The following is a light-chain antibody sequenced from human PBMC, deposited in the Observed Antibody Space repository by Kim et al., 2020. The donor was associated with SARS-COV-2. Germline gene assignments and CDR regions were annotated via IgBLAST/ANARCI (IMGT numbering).Light chain of an antibody. CDR2: GAS. Sequence: SPGERATLSCRASLSVSNNLAWYQQRPGQPPRLLSYGASTMATGIPARFSGSGSGTEFTLTISSLQSEDFAVYFCQQYNNWPPLYTFGQGTKLEI. J-gene: IGKJ2*01. CDR1: LSVSNN. V-gene: IGKV3-15*01. CDR3: QQYNNWPPLYT.